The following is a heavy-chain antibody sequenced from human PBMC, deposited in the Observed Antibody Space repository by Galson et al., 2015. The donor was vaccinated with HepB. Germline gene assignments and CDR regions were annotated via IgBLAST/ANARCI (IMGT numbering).Heavy chain of an antibody. V-gene: IGHV1-24*01. D-gene: IGHD6-19*01. CDR2: FDPEDGET. J-gene: IGHJ4*02. CDR3: ATDLSQWLENNSSPG. Sequence: SVKVSCKVSGYTLTELSMHWVRQAPGKGLEWMGGFDPEDGETIYAQKFQGRVTMTEDTSTDTAYMELSSLRSEDTAVYYCATDLSQWLENNSSPGWGQGTLVTVSS. CDR1: GYTLTELS.